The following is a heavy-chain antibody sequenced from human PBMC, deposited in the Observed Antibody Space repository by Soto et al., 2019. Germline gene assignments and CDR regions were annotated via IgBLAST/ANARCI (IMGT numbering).Heavy chain of an antibody. CDR1: GFTFSSYD. Sequence: PGGSLRLSCAASGFTFSSYDSNWVRQAPGKGLEWVSGVSASGSITSYADSAKGRFTISRDNAKNTVFLQMTGLRAEDTAVYFCAKGDCSGGRCYRGFDYWGQGTLVTVSS. V-gene: IGHV3-23*01. D-gene: IGHD2-15*01. J-gene: IGHJ4*02. CDR2: VSASGSIT. CDR3: AKGDCSGGRCYRGFDY.